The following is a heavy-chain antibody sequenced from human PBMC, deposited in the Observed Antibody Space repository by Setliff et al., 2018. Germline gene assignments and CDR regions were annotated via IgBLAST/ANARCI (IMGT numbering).Heavy chain of an antibody. J-gene: IGHJ4*02. CDR2: INTDTGNP. CDR1: GYTVNNYA. D-gene: IGHD6-13*01. CDR3: ARVGTSSLLDY. V-gene: IGHV7-4-1*02. Sequence: ASVKVSCKASGYTVNNYAINWVRQAPGQGLEWMGRINTDTGNPTSAQGFTGRFVFSLDTSVSTAYLQISSLKAEDTALYYCARVGTSSLLDYWGQGTLVTVSS.